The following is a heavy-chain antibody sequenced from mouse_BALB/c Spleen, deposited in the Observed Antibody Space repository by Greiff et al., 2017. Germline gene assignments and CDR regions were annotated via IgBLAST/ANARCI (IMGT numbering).Heavy chain of an antibody. J-gene: IGHJ4*01. CDR1: GYTFTSYT. CDR2: INPSSGYT. V-gene: IGHV1-4*02. CDR3: ASGGNYYYAMDY. Sequence: QVQLQQSAAELARPGASVKMSCKASGYTFTSYTMHWVKQRPGQGLEWIGYINPSSGYTEYNQKFKDKTTLTADKSSSTAYMQLSSLTSEDSAVYYCASGGNYYYAMDYWGQGTSVTVSS. D-gene: IGHD2-1*01.